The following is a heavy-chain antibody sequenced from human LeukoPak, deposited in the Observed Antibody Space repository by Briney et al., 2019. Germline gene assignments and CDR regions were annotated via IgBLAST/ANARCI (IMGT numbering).Heavy chain of an antibody. J-gene: IGHJ5*02. CDR2: INHSGST. V-gene: IGHV4-39*07. CDR1: GDSISSSGYY. CDR3: ARGLGVTMIVVHNWFDP. Sequence: PSETLSLTCSVSGDSISSSGYYWDWIRQPPGKGLEWIGEINHSGSTNYNPSLKSRVTISVDTSKNQFSLKLSSVTAADTAVYYCARGLGVTMIVVHNWFDPWGQGTLVTVSS. D-gene: IGHD3-22*01.